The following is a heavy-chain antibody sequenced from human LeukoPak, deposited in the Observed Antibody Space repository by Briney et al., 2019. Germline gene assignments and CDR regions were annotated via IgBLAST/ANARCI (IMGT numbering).Heavy chain of an antibody. Sequence: GGSLRLSCAASGFSLSNYVMTWVRQAPGKGLDWVSAIRTNDETHYADSVKGRFTVPRDSAKSTLYLHMDSLRADDTAVYYCAKLRPYGTTWYGAAVNWGQGALVTVSS. CDR2: IRTNDET. CDR3: AKLRPYGTTWYGAAVN. J-gene: IGHJ4*02. CDR1: GFSLSNYV. V-gene: IGHV3-23*01. D-gene: IGHD6-13*01.